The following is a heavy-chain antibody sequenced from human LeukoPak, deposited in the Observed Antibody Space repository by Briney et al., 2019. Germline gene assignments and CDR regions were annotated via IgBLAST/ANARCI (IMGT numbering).Heavy chain of an antibody. J-gene: IGHJ6*03. CDR1: GFTVSSNY. D-gene: IGHD6-13*01. Sequence: GGSLRLSCAASGFTVSSNYMSWIRQAPGKGLEWVSSISSSSSYIYYADSVKGRFTISRDNSKNTLYLQMNSLRAEDTAVYYCAKDRKIIAAAGTTWNYYYYMDVWGKGTTVTVSS. CDR3: AKDRKIIAAAGTTWNYYYYMDV. V-gene: IGHV3-21*04. CDR2: ISSSSSYI.